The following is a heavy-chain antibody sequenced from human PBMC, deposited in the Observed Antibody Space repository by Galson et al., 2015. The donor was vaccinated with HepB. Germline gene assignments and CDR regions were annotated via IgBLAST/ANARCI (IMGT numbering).Heavy chain of an antibody. D-gene: IGHD4-11*01. Sequence: SLRLSCAASTFIFSTYSMNWVRQAPGKGLEWVSGISGSGAGTYYADSVKGRFTISRDNSKNTLFLQMNSLRAEDTAVYFCAKSRYNNFLTYFDYWGQGTLVTVSS. J-gene: IGHJ4*02. CDR3: AKSRYNNFLTYFDY. CDR2: ISGSGAGT. V-gene: IGHV3-23*01. CDR1: TFIFSTYS.